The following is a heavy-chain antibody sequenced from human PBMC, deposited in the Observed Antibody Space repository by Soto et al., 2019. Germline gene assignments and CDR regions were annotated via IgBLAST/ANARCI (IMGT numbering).Heavy chain of an antibody. Sequence: QVQLVQSGAEVKKPWSSVKVSCKASGGSFSSYAISWVRQAPGQGLEWMGGIIPIFGTANYAQKFQGRVTITADQFTSTAYMELSSVRSEDTTVYYCAREGYYCDSSGYCQSWGQGTLVTVSS. D-gene: IGHD3-22*01. CDR1: GGSFSSYA. CDR2: IIPIFGTA. V-gene: IGHV1-69*01. J-gene: IGHJ5*02. CDR3: AREGYYCDSSGYCQS.